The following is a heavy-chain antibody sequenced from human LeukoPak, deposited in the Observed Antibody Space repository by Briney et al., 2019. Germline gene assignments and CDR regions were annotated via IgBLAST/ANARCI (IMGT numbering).Heavy chain of an antibody. D-gene: IGHD2-2*01. CDR1: GFTFSNYN. J-gene: IGHJ4*02. CDR3: ARSAYCSSSSCLGGSGYSSFDY. Sequence: GGSLRLSCAASGFTFSNYNMNWVRQAPGKSLEWVSSITSDGRLKYYVDSVRGRFTISRDNDKTSLFLQVDSLRDEDTAVYYCARSAYCSSSSCLGGSGYSSFDYWGQGTLVTVSS. CDR2: ITSDGRLK. V-gene: IGHV3-21*01.